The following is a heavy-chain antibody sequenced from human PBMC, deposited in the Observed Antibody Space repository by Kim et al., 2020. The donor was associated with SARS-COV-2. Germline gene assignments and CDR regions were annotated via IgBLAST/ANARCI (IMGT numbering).Heavy chain of an antibody. CDR3: AKLAAMATPFYFDY. Sequence: AESVKGRFTISRDNSKNTLYLQMNSLRAEDTAVYYCAKLAAMATPFYFDYWGQGTLVTVSS. D-gene: IGHD5-18*01. J-gene: IGHJ4*02. V-gene: IGHV3-23*01.